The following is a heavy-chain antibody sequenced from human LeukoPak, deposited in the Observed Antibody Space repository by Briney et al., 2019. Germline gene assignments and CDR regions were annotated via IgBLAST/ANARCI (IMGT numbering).Heavy chain of an antibody. CDR3: ARPLSGSFGDAFDI. CDR1: GFTFSNYW. D-gene: IGHD1-26*01. CDR2: INPDGSST. Sequence: GGSLRLSCAASGFTFSNYWMHWVRQAPGKGLVWVSRINPDGSSTSYADSVKGRFTISRDNAKSTLYLQMNSLRAEDTAVYYCARPLSGSFGDAFDIWGQGTMVTVSS. V-gene: IGHV3-74*01. J-gene: IGHJ3*02.